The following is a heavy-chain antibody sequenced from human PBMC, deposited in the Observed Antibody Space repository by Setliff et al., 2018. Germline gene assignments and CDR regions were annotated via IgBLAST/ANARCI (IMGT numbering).Heavy chain of an antibody. CDR1: RGSINSHY. J-gene: IGHJ6*03. V-gene: IGHV4-4*07. CDR3: ARASSGWYSAYYYYMDV. Sequence: SETLSLTCTVSRGSINSHYWSWIRQPAGKGLEWIGRIFGSGSTNYNPSLKSRVTMSIDTSKNQFFLKVRSVTAADTAVYYCARASSGWYSAYYYYMDVWGKGTTVTVSS. D-gene: IGHD6-19*01. CDR2: IFGSGST.